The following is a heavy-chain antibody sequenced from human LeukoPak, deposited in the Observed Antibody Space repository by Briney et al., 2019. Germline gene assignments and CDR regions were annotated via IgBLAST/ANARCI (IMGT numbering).Heavy chain of an antibody. Sequence: GASVKVSCKTSGYTFTSYYMHWVRQAPGQGLEWMGWISAYNGNTNYAQKLQGRVTMTTDTSTSTAYMELRSLRSDDTAVYYCARDTFGGVMGADYWGQGTLVTVSS. CDR1: GYTFTSYY. V-gene: IGHV1-18*04. CDR3: ARDTFGGVMGADY. J-gene: IGHJ4*02. CDR2: ISAYNGNT. D-gene: IGHD3-16*01.